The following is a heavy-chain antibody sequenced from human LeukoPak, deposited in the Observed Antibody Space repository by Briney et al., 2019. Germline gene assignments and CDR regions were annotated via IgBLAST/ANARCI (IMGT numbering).Heavy chain of an antibody. Sequence: GGSLRLSCAASGFTFSSYSMNWVRQAPGKGLEWVSSISSSSSYIYYADSVKGRFTISRDNAKNSLYLQMNSLRAEDTAVYYCSGSFLGPDLTVVTPADYWGQGTLVTVSS. D-gene: IGHD4-23*01. CDR2: ISSSSSYI. CDR1: GFTFSSYS. J-gene: IGHJ4*02. CDR3: SGSFLGPDLTVVTPADY. V-gene: IGHV3-21*01.